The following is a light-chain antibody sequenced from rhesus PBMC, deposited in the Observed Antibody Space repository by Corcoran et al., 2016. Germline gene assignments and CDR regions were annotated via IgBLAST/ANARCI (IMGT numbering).Light chain of an antibody. CDR1: QSVGSY. CDR2: GAS. CDR3: QQSSNLWT. J-gene: IGKJ1*01. Sequence: ETVVTQSPATLSLSPGERATLPCRASQSVGSYLAWYQQKPGQAPRLLIYGASNRATGIPDRFSGSGSGTDFSLTISSLEPEDVGVYYCQQSSNLWTFGQGTKVEIK. V-gene: IGKV3-24*04.